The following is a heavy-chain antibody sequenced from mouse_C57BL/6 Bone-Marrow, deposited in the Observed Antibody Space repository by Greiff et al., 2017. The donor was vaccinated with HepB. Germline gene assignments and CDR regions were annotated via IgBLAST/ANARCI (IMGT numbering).Heavy chain of an antibody. J-gene: IGHJ1*03. Sequence: EVKLVESGGDLVKPGGSLKLSCAASGFTFSSYGMSWVRQTPDKRLEWVATISSGGSYNYYPDSVKGRFTISRDNAKNTLYLQMSSLKSEDTAMYYCSRPITTVVAPWYFDVWGTGTTVTVAS. CDR1: GFTFSSYG. CDR2: ISSGGSYN. D-gene: IGHD1-1*01. CDR3: SRPITTVVAPWYFDV. V-gene: IGHV5-6*01.